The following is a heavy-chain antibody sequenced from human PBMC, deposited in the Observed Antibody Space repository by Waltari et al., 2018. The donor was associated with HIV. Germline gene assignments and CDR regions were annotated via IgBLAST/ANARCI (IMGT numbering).Heavy chain of an antibody. D-gene: IGHD3-16*01. J-gene: IGHJ4*02. CDR2: INSDGSST. CDR1: GFPFSSYW. V-gene: IGHV3-74*01. Sequence: EVQLVESGGGLVQPGGSLRLSCAASGFPFSSYWMHWVRQAPGKGLVWVSRINSDGSSTNYADSVKGRFTISRDNAKNTVYLQMNSLRAEDTALYYCASLYNYVWGNPPPFDYWGQGTLVTVSS. CDR3: ASLYNYVWGNPPPFDY.